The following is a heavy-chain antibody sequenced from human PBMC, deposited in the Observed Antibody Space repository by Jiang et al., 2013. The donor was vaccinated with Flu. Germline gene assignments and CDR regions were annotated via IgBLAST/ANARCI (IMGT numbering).Heavy chain of an antibody. J-gene: IGHJ5*02. V-gene: IGHV2-26*01. CDR2: IFSNDEK. Sequence: KPTQTLTLTCTVSGFSLSNARMGVSWIRQPPGKALEWLAHIFSNDEKSYSTSLKSRLTISKDTSKSQVVLTMTNMDPVDTATYYCARILGRDFWSGYENWFDPWGQGTLVTVSS. D-gene: IGHD3-3*01. CDR1: GFSLSNARMG. CDR3: ARILGRDFWSGYENWFDP.